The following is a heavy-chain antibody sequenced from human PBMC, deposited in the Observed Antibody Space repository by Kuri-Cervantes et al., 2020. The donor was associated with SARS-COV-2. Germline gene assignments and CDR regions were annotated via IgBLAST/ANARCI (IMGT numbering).Heavy chain of an antibody. J-gene: IGHJ4*02. D-gene: IGHD3-3*01. CDR1: GYTFTSYY. CDR2: INPSGGST. CDR3: ARADWVTIRFSRGPHFDY. Sequence: ASVKVSCKASGYTFTSYYMHWVRQAPGQGLEWMGIINPSGGSTSYAQKFQGRVTMTRDTSISTDYMELSRLRSDDTAVYYCARADWVTIRFSRGPHFDYWGQGTLVTVSS. V-gene: IGHV1-46*01.